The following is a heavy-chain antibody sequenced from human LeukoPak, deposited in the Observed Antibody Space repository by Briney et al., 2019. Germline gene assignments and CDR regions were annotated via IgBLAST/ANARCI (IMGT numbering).Heavy chain of an antibody. D-gene: IGHD6-13*01. V-gene: IGHV4-34*01. Sequence: SETLSLTCAVYGGSFSGYYWSWIRQPPGKGLEWIGEINHSGSTNYNPSLKSRVTISVDTSKNQFSLKPSSVTAADTAVYYCARGGGSSSWYYYWGQGTLVTVSS. CDR3: ARGGGSSSWYYY. CDR2: INHSGST. CDR1: GGSFSGYY. J-gene: IGHJ4*02.